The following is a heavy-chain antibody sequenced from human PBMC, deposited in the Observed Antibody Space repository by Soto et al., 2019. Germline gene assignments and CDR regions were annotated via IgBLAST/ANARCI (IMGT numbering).Heavy chain of an antibody. Sequence: GGSLRLSCAASGFTFRSYSMNWVRQAPGKGLEWVSYISSSSSTIYYADSVKGRLTISRDNAKNSLYLQMNSLRDDDTAVYYCARVRGGHYYHDYWGQGTLVTVSS. V-gene: IGHV3-48*02. D-gene: IGHD3-16*01. CDR1: GFTFRSYS. CDR2: ISSSSSTI. CDR3: ARVRGGHYYHDY. J-gene: IGHJ4*02.